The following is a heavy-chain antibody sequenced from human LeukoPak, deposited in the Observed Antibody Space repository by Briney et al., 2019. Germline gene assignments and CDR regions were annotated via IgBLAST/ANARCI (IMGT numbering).Heavy chain of an antibody. CDR3: ARLGYCTNGVCYVDY. V-gene: IGHV4-39*01. J-gene: IGHJ4*02. D-gene: IGHD2-8*01. Sequence: PSETLSLTCTVSGGSISSSSYYWGWIRQPPGKGLEWFGSIYYSGSTYYNPSLKSRVTISVDTSKNQFSLKLSSVTAADTAVYYCARLGYCTNGVCYVDYWGQGTLVTVSS. CDR1: GGSISSSSYY. CDR2: IYYSGST.